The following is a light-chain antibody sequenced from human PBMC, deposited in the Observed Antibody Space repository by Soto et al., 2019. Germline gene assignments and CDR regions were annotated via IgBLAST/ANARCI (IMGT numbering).Light chain of an antibody. V-gene: IGLV3-9*01. CDR1: NIGSKD. CDR3: QVWDSTIVL. J-gene: IGLJ3*02. CDR2: GNI. Sequence: SSELTQPLSVSVALGQTARITCGGNNIGSKDVHWYQQKPGQAPVLVSYGNINRPSGIPDRFSGSNSGNTATLTITRAQAGDEADYYCQVWDSTIVLFGGGTQLTVL.